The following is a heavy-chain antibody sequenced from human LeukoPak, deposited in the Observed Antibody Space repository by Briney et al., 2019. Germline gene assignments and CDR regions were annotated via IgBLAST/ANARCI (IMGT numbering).Heavy chain of an antibody. V-gene: IGHV3-48*03. CDR1: GFTFSDYE. D-gene: IGHD3-10*01. CDR3: AREGTSDYFDY. CDR2: ISSSGGTI. Sequence: GGSLRLSCAASGFTFSDYEMNWVRQAPGKGLEWVSWISSSGGTIYHVDSVKGRFTISRDNAKNSLYLQMNSLRAEDTAVYYCAREGTSDYFDYWGQGTLVTVSS. J-gene: IGHJ4*02.